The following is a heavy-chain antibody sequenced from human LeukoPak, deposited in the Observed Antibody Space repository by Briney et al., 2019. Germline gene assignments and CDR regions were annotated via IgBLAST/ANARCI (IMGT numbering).Heavy chain of an antibody. CDR2: ISGYNGYT. CDR3: ARLGYCTNGVCYRKHNRLDP. V-gene: IGHV1-18*01. J-gene: IGHJ5*02. Sequence: ASVKVSCKASGYTFTSYGISWVRQAPGQGLEWMGWISGYNGYTNYAQNFQDRVTMTTDTSTNTAYMELRSLGSDDTAVYYCARLGYCTNGVCYRKHNRLDPWGQGTLVTVSP. D-gene: IGHD2-8*01. CDR1: GYTFTSYG.